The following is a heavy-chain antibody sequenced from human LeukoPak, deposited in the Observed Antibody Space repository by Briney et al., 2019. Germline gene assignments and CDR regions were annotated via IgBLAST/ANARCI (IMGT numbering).Heavy chain of an antibody. CDR2: MNPNSGNT. Sequence: ASVKVSCKASGYTFTSYDINWVRQATGQGLEWMGWMNPNSGNTGYAQKFQGRVTITTDTSTSTAYMELRSLRSDDTAVYYCARDRTPTIVVVPAARSAFDIWGQGTMVTVSS. J-gene: IGHJ3*02. V-gene: IGHV1-8*03. CDR3: ARDRTPTIVVVPAARSAFDI. CDR1: GYTFTSYD. D-gene: IGHD2-2*01.